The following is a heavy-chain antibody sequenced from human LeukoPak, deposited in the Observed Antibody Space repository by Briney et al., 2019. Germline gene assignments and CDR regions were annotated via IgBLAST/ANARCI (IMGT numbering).Heavy chain of an antibody. CDR3: ASMKGGWVDY. Sequence: GGSLRLSCAAPGFTFSSYSMNWVRQAPGKGLEWVSSISSSSSYIYYADSVKGRFTISRDNAKNSLYLQMNSLRAEDTAVYYCASMKGGWVDYWGQGTLVTVSS. D-gene: IGHD6-19*01. CDR1: GFTFSSYS. V-gene: IGHV3-21*01. CDR2: ISSSSSYI. J-gene: IGHJ4*02.